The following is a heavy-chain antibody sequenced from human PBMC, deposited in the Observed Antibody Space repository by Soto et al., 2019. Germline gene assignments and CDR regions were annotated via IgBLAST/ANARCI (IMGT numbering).Heavy chain of an antibody. V-gene: IGHV5-51*01. J-gene: IGHJ4*02. CDR1: GYSFTNYW. CDR2: IYPGDSDT. CDR3: APSRISGSTWTFDH. Sequence: PGESLKISCKGSGYSFTNYWIGWVRQMPGKGLEWMGIIYPGDSDTRYSPSFQGQVTISVDKSISTAYLQWSSLKASDSAMYYCAPSRISGSTWTFDHCGQETLVTVSS. D-gene: IGHD1-20*01.